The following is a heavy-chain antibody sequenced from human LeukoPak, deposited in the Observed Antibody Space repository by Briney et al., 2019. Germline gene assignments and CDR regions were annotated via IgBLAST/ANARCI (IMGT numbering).Heavy chain of an antibody. V-gene: IGHV3-30-3*01. CDR1: GFTFSSYA. Sequence: PGRSLRLSCAASGFTFSSYAMHWVRQAPGKGLEWVAVISYDGSNKYYADSVKGRFTISRDNSKNTLYLQMNSLRAEDTAVYYCASPPLLEWSGHNYYGMDVWGQGTTVTVSS. J-gene: IGHJ6*02. CDR3: ASPPLLEWSGHNYYGMDV. CDR2: ISYDGSNK. D-gene: IGHD3-3*01.